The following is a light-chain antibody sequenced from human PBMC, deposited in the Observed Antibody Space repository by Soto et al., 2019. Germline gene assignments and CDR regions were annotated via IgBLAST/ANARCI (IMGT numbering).Light chain of an antibody. Sequence: EIVLTQSPATLSLSPGVRATLSCRASQRVSSFLAWYQQKLGQAPRLLIYDASNRATGIPARFSGSVSGTDFTLTISSLEPEDFAVYYCQQRSNWPLTFGGGTMVEIK. CDR1: QRVSSF. V-gene: IGKV3-11*01. J-gene: IGKJ4*01. CDR3: QQRSNWPLT. CDR2: DAS.